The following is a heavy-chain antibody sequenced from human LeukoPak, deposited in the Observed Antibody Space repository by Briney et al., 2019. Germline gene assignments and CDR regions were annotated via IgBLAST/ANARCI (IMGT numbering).Heavy chain of an antibody. D-gene: IGHD3-22*01. J-gene: IGHJ4*02. CDR2: IYSGGST. CDR1: GFTVSSNY. V-gene: IGHV3-53*01. CDR3: ARVEDYYDSSGYYYLPFDY. Sequence: GGSLRLSCAASGFTVSSNYMSWVRQAPGKGLEWVSVIYSGGSTYYADSVKGRFTISRDNSKNTLYLQMNSLRAEDTAVYYCARVEDYYDSSGYYYLPFDYWGQGTLVTVSS.